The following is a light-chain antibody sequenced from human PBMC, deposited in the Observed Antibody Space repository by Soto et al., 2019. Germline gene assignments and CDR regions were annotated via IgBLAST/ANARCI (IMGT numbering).Light chain of an antibody. J-gene: IGKJ1*01. CDR3: QQYGSSPRT. Sequence: EIVLTQSPATLSVSPGERATLSCRASQSFGSSLAWYQQKPGQAPRLLIYGASSRATGIPDRFSGSGSGTDFTLTISRLEPEDFAVYYCQQYGSSPRTFGQGTKVDIK. CDR2: GAS. CDR1: QSFGSS. V-gene: IGKV3-20*01.